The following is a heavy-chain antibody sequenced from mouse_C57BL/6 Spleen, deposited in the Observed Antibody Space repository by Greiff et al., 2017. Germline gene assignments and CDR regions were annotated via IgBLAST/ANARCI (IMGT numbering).Heavy chain of an antibody. D-gene: IGHD2-3*01. CDR3: ARKRLLLYYFDY. V-gene: IGHV5-17*01. CDR2: ISSGSSTI. Sequence: DVMLVESGGGLVKPGGSLKLSCAASGFTFSDYGMHWVRQAPEKGLEWVAYISSGSSTIYYADTVKGRFTISRDNAKNTLFLQMTSLRSEDTAMYYCARKRLLLYYFDYWGQGTTLTVSS. CDR1: GFTFSDYG. J-gene: IGHJ2*01.